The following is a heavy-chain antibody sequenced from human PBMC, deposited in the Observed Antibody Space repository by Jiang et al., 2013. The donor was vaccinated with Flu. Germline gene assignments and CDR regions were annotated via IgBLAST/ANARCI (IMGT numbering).Heavy chain of an antibody. V-gene: IGHV3-23*01. D-gene: IGHD5-12*01. Sequence: VQLLESGGGLVQPGGSLRLSCAASGFTFSSYAMSWVRQAPGKGLEWVSAISGSGGSTYYADSVKGRFTISRDNSKNTLYLQMNSLRAEDTAVYYCAKDSQSVVATPESFDYWGQGTLVTVSS. CDR1: GFTFSSYA. CDR3: AKDSQSVVATPESFDY. CDR2: ISGSGGST. J-gene: IGHJ4*02.